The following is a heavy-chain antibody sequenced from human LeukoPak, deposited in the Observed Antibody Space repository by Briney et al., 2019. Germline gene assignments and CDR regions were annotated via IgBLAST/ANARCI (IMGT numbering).Heavy chain of an antibody. J-gene: IGHJ6*03. CDR1: GGSISSGGYY. V-gene: IGHV4-31*03. CDR3: ASRDSSGYDYYYYYMDV. D-gene: IGHD3-22*01. Sequence: SQTLSLTCTVSGGSISSGGYYWSWIRQHPGKGLEWIGYIYYSGSTYYNPSLKSRVTISVDTSKNQFSLKLSSVTAADTAVYYCASRDSSGYDYYYYYMDVWGKGTTVTVSS. CDR2: IYYSGST.